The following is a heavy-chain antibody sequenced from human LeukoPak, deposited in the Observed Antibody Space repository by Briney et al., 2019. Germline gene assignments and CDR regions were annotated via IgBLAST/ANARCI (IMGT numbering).Heavy chain of an antibody. V-gene: IGHV1-46*01. Sequence: WASVKVSCKASGYTFTSYYMHWVRQAPGQGLEWMGIINPSGGSTSYAQKFQGRVTMTRDTSISTAYMELSSLRSEDTAVYYCARVCTSCYPYYYYMDVWGKGTTVTVSS. CDR1: GYTFTSYY. CDR3: ARVCTSCYPYYYYMDV. D-gene: IGHD2-2*01. CDR2: INPSGGST. J-gene: IGHJ6*03.